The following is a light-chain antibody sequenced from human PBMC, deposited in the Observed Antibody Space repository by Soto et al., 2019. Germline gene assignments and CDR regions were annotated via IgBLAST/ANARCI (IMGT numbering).Light chain of an antibody. CDR2: GAS. V-gene: IGKV3-20*01. CDR1: QSVSSSY. J-gene: IGKJ1*01. CDR3: QQYGSSPRT. Sequence: IVLTQSPCTLSLSPGDRATLSCRASQSVSSSYLAWYQQKPGQAPRLLIYGASSRASGIPNRFSGSGSGTDFTLSISRLEPEDFAVYYCQQYGSSPRTFGQGTKVDIK.